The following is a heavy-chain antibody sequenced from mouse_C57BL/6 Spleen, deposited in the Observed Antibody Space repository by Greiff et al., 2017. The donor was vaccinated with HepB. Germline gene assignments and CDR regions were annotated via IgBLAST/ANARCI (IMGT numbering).Heavy chain of an antibody. V-gene: IGHV1-42*01. CDR3: ARRGLAIATVVAGDAMDY. J-gene: IGHJ4*01. Sequence: EVQLQQSGPELVKPGASVKISCKASGYSFTGYYMNWVKQSPEKSLEWIGEINPSTGGTTYNQKFKAKATLTVDKSSSTAYMQLKSLTSEDSAVYYCARRGLAIATVVAGDAMDYWGQGTSVTVSS. CDR1: GYSFTGYY. CDR2: INPSTGGT. D-gene: IGHD1-1*01.